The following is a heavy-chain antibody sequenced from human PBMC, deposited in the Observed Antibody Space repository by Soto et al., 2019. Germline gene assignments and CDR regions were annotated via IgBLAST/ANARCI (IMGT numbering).Heavy chain of an antibody. V-gene: IGHV3-33*01. J-gene: IGHJ3*02. CDR1: GFTFTKHG. D-gene: IGHD1-26*01. CDR2: IWSDAVNK. CDR3: ASFGVGATTGAFDI. Sequence: GGSLRLSCDGTGFTFTKHGIHWVRRAPGKGLQWLAVIWSDAVNKWYADSVKGRFTISRDNAKNSLYLQMNSLRDEDTAVYYCASFGVGATTGAFDIWGQGTMVTVS.